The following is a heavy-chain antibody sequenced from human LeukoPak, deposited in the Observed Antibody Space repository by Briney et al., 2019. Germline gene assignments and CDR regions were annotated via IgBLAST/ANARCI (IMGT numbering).Heavy chain of an antibody. CDR3: ATATIAVAGLFDY. D-gene: IGHD6-19*01. J-gene: IGHJ4*02. CDR1: GGSISSSSYY. CDR2: INYSGST. V-gene: IGHV4-39*07. Sequence: SETLSLTCTVSGGSISSSSYYWGWIRQPPGKGLEWIGSINYSGSTYYNPSLKSRVTISVDTSKNQFSLKLSSVTAADTAVYYCATATIAVAGLFDYWGQGTLVTVSS.